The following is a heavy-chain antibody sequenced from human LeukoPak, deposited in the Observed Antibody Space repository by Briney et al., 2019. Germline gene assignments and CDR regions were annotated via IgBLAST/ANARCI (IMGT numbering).Heavy chain of an antibody. J-gene: IGHJ4*02. CDR3: ARYDYGDYGNFDY. CDR2: ISYDGSNK. Sequence: GGSLRLSCAASGFTFSSYAMHWVRQAPGRGLEWVAFISYDGSNKYYADSVTGRFTISRDNSKNTLYLQMNTLRAEDTAVYYCARYDYGDYGNFDYWGQGTLVTVSS. V-gene: IGHV3-30*04. D-gene: IGHD4-17*01. CDR1: GFTFSSYA.